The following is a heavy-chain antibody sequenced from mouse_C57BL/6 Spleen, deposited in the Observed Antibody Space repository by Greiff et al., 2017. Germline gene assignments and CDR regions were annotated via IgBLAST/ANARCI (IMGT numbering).Heavy chain of an antibody. CDR1: GFTFSSYA. V-gene: IGHV5-9-1*02. D-gene: IGHD2-4*01. CDR3: TRDSLYDYDEEDYAMDY. CDR2: ISSGGDYI. Sequence: EVQRVESGEGLVKPGGSLKLSCAASGFTFSSYAMSWVRQTPEKRLEWVAYISSGGDYIYYADTVKGRFTISRDNARNTLYLQMSSLKSEDTAMYYCTRDSLYDYDEEDYAMDYWGQGTSVTVSS. J-gene: IGHJ4*01.